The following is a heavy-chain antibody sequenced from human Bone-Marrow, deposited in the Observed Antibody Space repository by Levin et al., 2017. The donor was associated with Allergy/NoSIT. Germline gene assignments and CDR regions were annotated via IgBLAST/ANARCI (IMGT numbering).Heavy chain of an antibody. CDR2: ITWNGGRT. Sequence: QSGGSLRLSCAASGFTFDDFTMHWVRQAPGKGLEWVSLITWNGGRTYYADSVKGRFTVSRDNSKNSLFLQMNSLRTEDTALSYCAKERPGYNDYMDVWGKGTTVTVSS. J-gene: IGHJ6*03. D-gene: IGHD3-16*01. V-gene: IGHV3-43*01. CDR1: GFTFDDFT. CDR3: AKERPGYNDYMDV.